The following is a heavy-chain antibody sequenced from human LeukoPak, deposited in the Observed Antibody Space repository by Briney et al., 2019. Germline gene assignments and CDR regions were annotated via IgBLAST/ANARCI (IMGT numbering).Heavy chain of an antibody. Sequence: ASVKVSCKASGYTFTSYDINWVRQATGQGLEWMGWMNPNSGNTGYAQKFQGRVTITRNTSISTAYMELSSLRSEDTAVYYRARDYYGSGSYFKDAFDIWGQGTMVTVSS. CDR1: GYTFTSYD. J-gene: IGHJ3*02. CDR3: ARDYYGSGSYFKDAFDI. CDR2: MNPNSGNT. V-gene: IGHV1-8*03. D-gene: IGHD3-10*01.